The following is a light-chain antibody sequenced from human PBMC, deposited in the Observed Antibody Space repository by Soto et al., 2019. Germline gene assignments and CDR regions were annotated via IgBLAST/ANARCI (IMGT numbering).Light chain of an antibody. Sequence: EIMLTQSPATLSSFPGGXVTLSSRASQAVNTRLAWYQHKPGQAPSILIYLASNRAAGVPARFSGSGSGTDFTLTISDVEPEDFAVYYCHQRQSWPRTFGQGTKVDIK. CDR1: QAVNTR. CDR3: HQRQSWPRT. V-gene: IGKV3-11*01. CDR2: LAS. J-gene: IGKJ1*01.